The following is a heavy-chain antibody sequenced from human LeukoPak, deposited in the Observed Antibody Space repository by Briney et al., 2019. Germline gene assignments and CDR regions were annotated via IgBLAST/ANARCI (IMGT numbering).Heavy chain of an antibody. Sequence: SQTLSLTCTVSGGSISSGSYYWSWIRQPAGKGLERIGRIYTSGSTNYNPSLKSRVTISVDTSKNQFSLKLSSVTAADTAVYYCARGGTMVRGVQYWFDPWGQGTLVTVSS. CDR3: ARGGTMVRGVQYWFDP. J-gene: IGHJ5*02. CDR1: GGSISSGSYY. D-gene: IGHD3-10*01. CDR2: IYTSGST. V-gene: IGHV4-61*02.